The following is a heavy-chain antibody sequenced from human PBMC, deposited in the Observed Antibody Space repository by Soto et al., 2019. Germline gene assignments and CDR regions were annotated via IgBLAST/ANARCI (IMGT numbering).Heavy chain of an antibody. CDR2: IYYSGST. CDR3: ARVVKAMVNNWFDP. J-gene: IGHJ5*02. V-gene: IGHV4-30-4*01. CDR1: GGSISSGDYY. Sequence: SETLSLTCTFSGGSISSGDYYWSWIRQPPGKGLEWIGYIYYSGSTYYNPSLKSRVTISVDTSKNQFSLKLSSVTAADTAVYYCARVVKAMVNNWFDPWGQGTLVTVSS. D-gene: IGHD5-18*01.